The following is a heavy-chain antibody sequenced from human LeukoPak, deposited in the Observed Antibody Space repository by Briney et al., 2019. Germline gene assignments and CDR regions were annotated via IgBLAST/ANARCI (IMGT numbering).Heavy chain of an antibody. V-gene: IGHV4-59*01. CDR1: GGSISSYY. CDR2: IYYSGST. CDR3: ARNPNITIFGVVIFAFDI. Sequence: PSETLSLTCTVSGGSISSYYWSWIRQPPGKGLEWIGYIYYSGSTNYNPSLKSRVTISVDTSKNQFSLKLSSVTAADTAVYYCARNPNITIFGVVIFAFDIWGQGTMVTVSS. D-gene: IGHD3-3*01. J-gene: IGHJ3*02.